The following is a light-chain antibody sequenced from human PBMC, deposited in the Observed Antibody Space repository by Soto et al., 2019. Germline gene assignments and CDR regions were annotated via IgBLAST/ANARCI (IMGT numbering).Light chain of an antibody. J-gene: IGLJ2*01. V-gene: IGLV1-40*01. Sequence: QPVLTQPPSVSGAPGQRVTISCTGSSANIGAGYDVHWYQQLPGTAPKLLIYGNSNRPSGVPDRFSGSKSGTSASLAITGLQAEDEDDDYCQSYDSSLSVVVFGGGTKLTVL. CDR2: GNS. CDR1: SANIGAGYD. CDR3: QSYDSSLSVVV.